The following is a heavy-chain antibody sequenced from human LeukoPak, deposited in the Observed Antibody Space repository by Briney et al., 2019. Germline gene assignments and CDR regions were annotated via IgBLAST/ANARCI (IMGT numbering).Heavy chain of an antibody. CDR1: GGSVSSTSYY. CDR3: ARVRGSGNHDY. Sequence: PSETLSLTCTVSGGSVSSTSYYWSWIRQSPGKGLEWIGYIYYSGSTNYNPSLKSRVTISVDTSKNQFSLNLSSVTAADTAVYYCARVRGSGNHDYWGQGTLVTVSS. CDR2: IYYSGST. J-gene: IGHJ4*02. V-gene: IGHV4-61*01. D-gene: IGHD3-10*01.